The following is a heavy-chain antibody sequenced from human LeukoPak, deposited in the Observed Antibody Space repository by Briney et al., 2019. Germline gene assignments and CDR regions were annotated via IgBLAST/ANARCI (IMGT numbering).Heavy chain of an antibody. D-gene: IGHD3-22*01. V-gene: IGHV3-33*01. CDR2: IWYDGSNK. CDR3: ARGHSSGYSDY. CDR1: GFTFSRYG. J-gene: IGHJ4*02. Sequence: GGSLRLSCAPSGFTFSRYGMHWVRQAPGKGLEWVAIIWYDGSNKYYADSVKGRFTISRDNSKNTLSLQMNSLRAEDTAVYYCARGHSSGYSDYWGQGTLVTVSS.